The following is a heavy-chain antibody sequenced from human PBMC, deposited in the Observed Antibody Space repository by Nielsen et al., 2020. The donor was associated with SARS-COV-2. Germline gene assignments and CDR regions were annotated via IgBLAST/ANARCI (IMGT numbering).Heavy chain of an antibody. V-gene: IGHV3-11*03. J-gene: IGHJ4*02. CDR2: ISSSSS. Sequence: GESLKISCAASGFTFSDYHMSWFRQAPGKGLEWISHISSSSSYADSVKGRFTISRDNAKNSLYLQMNSLRVDDTAVYYYARRGRGQNFEYWGQGTLVTVSS. D-gene: IGHD3-10*01. CDR1: GFTFSDYH. CDR3: ARRGRGQNFEY.